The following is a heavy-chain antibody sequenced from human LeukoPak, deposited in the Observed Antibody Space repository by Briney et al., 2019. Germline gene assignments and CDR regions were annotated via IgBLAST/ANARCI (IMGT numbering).Heavy chain of an antibody. D-gene: IGHD2-2*01. J-gene: IGHJ4*02. CDR3: ARVPGYCSSTSCPEYYFDF. CDR1: GGTFSNYA. V-gene: IGHV1-69*04. CDR2: IILILGIA. Sequence: SVKVSCKASGGTFSNYAINWVRQAPGQGLEWMGRIILILGIANYAQKFQGRVTITADKSTSTDYMELSSLRSEDTAVYYCARVPGYCSSTSCPEYYFDFWGQGTLVTVSS.